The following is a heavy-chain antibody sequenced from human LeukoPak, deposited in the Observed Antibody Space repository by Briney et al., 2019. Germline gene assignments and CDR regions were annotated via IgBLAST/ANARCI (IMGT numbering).Heavy chain of an antibody. CDR3: ARGGPGATRDDTFDI. V-gene: IGHV3-23*01. CDR2: ISGGGDIT. CDR1: GFTFSSYA. Sequence: GGSLRLSCAASGFTFSSYAMTWVRQAPGEGLEWVSAISGGGDITSYADSVKGRFTISRDNSKNTLYLQMNSLRAEDTAVYYCARGGPGATRDDTFDIWGQGTMVTVSS. J-gene: IGHJ3*02. D-gene: IGHD3-10*01.